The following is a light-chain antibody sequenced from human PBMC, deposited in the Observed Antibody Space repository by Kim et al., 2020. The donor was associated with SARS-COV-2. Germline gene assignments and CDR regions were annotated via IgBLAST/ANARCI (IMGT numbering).Light chain of an antibody. CDR2: GKN. CDR1: SLRSNN. J-gene: IGLJ2*01. V-gene: IGLV3-19*01. CDR3: NSRDSNDNVV. Sequence: ALGQTVRSKCQGNSLRSNNATGYQQKPGQAPIFVIYGKNNRPSGSPDRFSGSSSGNTASLTITGTQAGDEADYYCNSRDSNDNVVFGGGTQLTVL.